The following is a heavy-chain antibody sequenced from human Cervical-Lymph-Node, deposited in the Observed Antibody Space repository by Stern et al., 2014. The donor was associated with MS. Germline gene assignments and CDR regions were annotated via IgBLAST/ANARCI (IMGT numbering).Heavy chain of an antibody. CDR2: ISYDGSNK. CDR3: AKAGDYDFWSGYVDY. V-gene: IGHV3-30*18. CDR1: GFTFSSYG. Sequence: VQLVESGGGVVQPGRSLRLSWAASGFTFSSYGMHWVRQAPGKGLEWVAVISYDGSNKYYADSVKGRFTISRDNSKNTLYLQMNSLRAEDTAVYYCAKAGDYDFWSGYVDYWGQGTLVTVSS. J-gene: IGHJ4*02. D-gene: IGHD3-3*01.